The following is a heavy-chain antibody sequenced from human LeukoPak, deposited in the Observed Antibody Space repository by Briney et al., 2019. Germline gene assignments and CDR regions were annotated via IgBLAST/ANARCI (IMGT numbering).Heavy chain of an antibody. D-gene: IGHD2-15*01. J-gene: IGHJ5*02. Sequence: PGGSLRLSCAASGFTFDDYAMHWVRQAPGKGLEWVSLISWDGGSTYYADSVKGRFTISRDNSKNSLYLQMNSLRAEDTALYYCAKDPGPSGSLQNWFDPWGQGTLVTVSS. CDR3: AKDPGPSGSLQNWFDP. CDR2: ISWDGGST. CDR1: GFTFDDYA. V-gene: IGHV3-43D*03.